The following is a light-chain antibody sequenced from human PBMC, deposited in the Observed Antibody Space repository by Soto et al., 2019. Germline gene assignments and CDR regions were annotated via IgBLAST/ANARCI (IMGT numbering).Light chain of an antibody. CDR2: AAS. V-gene: IGKV1-8*01. CDR1: QGISSY. Sequence: AIRMTQSPSSFSASTGDRVTITCRASQGISSYLAWYQQKPGKAPKLLIYAASTLQSGVPSRFSGSGSGTDFTLTISCLQSEDFATYYCQHYDGYPQTFGQGTRLELK. J-gene: IGKJ5*01. CDR3: QHYDGYPQT.